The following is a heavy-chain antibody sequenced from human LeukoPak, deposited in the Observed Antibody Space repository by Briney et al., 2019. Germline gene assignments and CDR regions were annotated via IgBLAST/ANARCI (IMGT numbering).Heavy chain of an antibody. CDR2: IKQDGSEK. CDR3: ARDPYYGSGSQGY. J-gene: IGHJ4*02. D-gene: IGHD3-10*01. Sequence: PGGSLRLSCAASGFTFSSYWTSWVRQAPGKGLEWVANIKQDGSEKYYVDSVKGRFTISRDNAKNSLYLQMNSLRAEDTAVYYCARDPYYGSGSQGYWGQGTLVTVSS. CDR1: GFTFSSYW. V-gene: IGHV3-7*04.